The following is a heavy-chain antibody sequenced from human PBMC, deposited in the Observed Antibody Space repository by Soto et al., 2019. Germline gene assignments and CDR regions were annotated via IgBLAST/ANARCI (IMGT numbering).Heavy chain of an antibody. Sequence: SETLSLTCTVSGGSISSYYWSWIRQPPGKGLEWIGYIYYSGSTNYNPSLKSRVTISVDTSKNQFSLKLSSVTAADTAVYYCARHEGKVWVDANSMSHGFDPCGQRTLVTVSA. V-gene: IGHV4-59*08. CDR3: ARHEGKVWVDANSMSHGFDP. J-gene: IGHJ5*02. CDR2: IYYSGST. D-gene: IGHD2-15*01. CDR1: GGSISSYY.